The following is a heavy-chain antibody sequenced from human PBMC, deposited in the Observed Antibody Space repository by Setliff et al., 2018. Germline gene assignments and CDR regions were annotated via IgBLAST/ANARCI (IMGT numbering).Heavy chain of an antibody. D-gene: IGHD6-13*01. V-gene: IGHV1-18*01. CDR2: ISAYNGNT. Sequence: ASVKVSCKASGYTFTSYGISWVRQAPGQGLEWMGWISAYNGNTNSAQKLQGRVTMTTDTSTSTAYMELRSLRYDDTAVYYCARAPAYSSTPGSYAFDIWGQGTMVTVSS. J-gene: IGHJ3*02. CDR1: GYTFTSYG. CDR3: ARAPAYSSTPGSYAFDI.